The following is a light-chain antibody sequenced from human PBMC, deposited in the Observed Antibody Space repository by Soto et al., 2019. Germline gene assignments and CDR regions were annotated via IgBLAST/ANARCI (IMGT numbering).Light chain of an antibody. Sequence: QSVLTQPPSASGSPGQSVTISCTGPSSDVGGYNYVSWYQQHPGKAPKLMIYDVSKRPSGVPDRFSGSKSGNTASLTVSGLQAEDEADYYCSSYAGSNNLVVFGGGTKLTVL. CDR2: DVS. CDR1: SSDVGGYNY. V-gene: IGLV2-8*01. CDR3: SSYAGSNNLVV. J-gene: IGLJ2*01.